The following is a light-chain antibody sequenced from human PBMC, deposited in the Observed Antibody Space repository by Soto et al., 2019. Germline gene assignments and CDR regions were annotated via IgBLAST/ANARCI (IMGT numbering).Light chain of an antibody. CDR2: AAS. V-gene: IGKV3-20*01. CDR3: QQCGSSPWT. J-gene: IGKJ1*01. Sequence: EIAWTQSPGTLSLSPGERATLSCRASQSVSSYYLAWYQQKPGQAPRLLIYAASSSATGIPDRFSGGGSGTDFTLTISRLEPEDFEVYYCQQCGSSPWTFGQGTKVEIK. CDR1: QSVSSYY.